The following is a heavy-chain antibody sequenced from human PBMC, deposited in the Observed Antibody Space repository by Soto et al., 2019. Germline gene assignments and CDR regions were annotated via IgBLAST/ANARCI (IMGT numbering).Heavy chain of an antibody. J-gene: IGHJ5*02. V-gene: IGHV3-11*01. CDR1: GFTFSDYY. CDR3: ARSLPYDFWTGYPNWFDP. CDR2: ISDSGTTR. Sequence: QVQLVESGGGLVKPGGSLRLSCAASGFTFSDYYMSWIRQAPGKGLEWVSYISDSGTTRSYADSVKGRFTISRDNSKTKNSLYLQMNSLRAEDTAVYYCARSLPYDFWTGYPNWFDPWCQGTLVTVSS. D-gene: IGHD3-3*01.